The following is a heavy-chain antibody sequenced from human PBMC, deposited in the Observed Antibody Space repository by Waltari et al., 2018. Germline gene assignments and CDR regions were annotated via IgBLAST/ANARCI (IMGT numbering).Heavy chain of an antibody. CDR3: ARDFEYSSSSEYYYYGMDV. CDR2: ISSSGSTI. D-gene: IGHD6-6*01. Sequence: EVQLVESGGGLVQPGGSLRLSCAASGFTFSSYEMNWVSQAPGKGLEWVSYISSSGSTIYYADSVKGRFTISRDNAKISLYLQMNSLRAEDTAVYYCARDFEYSSSSEYYYYGMDVWGQGTTVTVSS. V-gene: IGHV3-48*03. J-gene: IGHJ6*02. CDR1: GFTFSSYE.